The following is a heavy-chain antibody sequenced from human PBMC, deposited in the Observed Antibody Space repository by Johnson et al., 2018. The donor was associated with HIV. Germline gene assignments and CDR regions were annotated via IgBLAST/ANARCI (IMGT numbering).Heavy chain of an antibody. CDR3: ARERGSSRDALDV. J-gene: IGHJ3*01. Sequence: EQLVESGGGVVRPGGSLRLSCATSGFTFDDYAMHWVRQAPGKGLEWVSGISWNGGSTGYADSVKGRFTISRDNSKNTLYLQMNSLRAEDTALYYCARERGSSRDALDVWGQGTMVTVSS. V-gene: IGHV3-20*04. CDR1: GFTFDDYA. CDR2: ISWNGGST. D-gene: IGHD6-19*01.